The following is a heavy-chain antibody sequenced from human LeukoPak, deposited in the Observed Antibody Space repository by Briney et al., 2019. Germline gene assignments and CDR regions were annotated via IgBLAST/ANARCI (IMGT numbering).Heavy chain of an antibody. V-gene: IGHV4-34*01. CDR1: GGSFSGSN. Sequence: SETLSLTCAVYGGSFSGSNWSWIRRPPGKGLEWIGEIYNSGSTIYNPSLKSRVTISVDTSKNQLSLNLYSVTVADTAVYYCVRAYDYWGQGTLVTVSS. CDR3: VRAYDY. CDR2: IYNSGST. J-gene: IGHJ4*02.